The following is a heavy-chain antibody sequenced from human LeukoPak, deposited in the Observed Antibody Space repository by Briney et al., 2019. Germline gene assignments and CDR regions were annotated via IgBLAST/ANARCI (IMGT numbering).Heavy chain of an antibody. Sequence: KPGGSLRLSCAASGFTFSNAWMSWVRQAPGKGLEWVGRIKSKTDGGTTDYAAPVKGRFTISRDDSKNTLYLQMNSLKTEDTAVYYCTTDRYYYDSSGYYYDDAFDIWGQGTMVTVSS. D-gene: IGHD3-22*01. V-gene: IGHV3-15*01. CDR1: GFTFSNAW. CDR3: TTDRYYYDSSGYYYDDAFDI. CDR2: IKSKTDGGTT. J-gene: IGHJ3*02.